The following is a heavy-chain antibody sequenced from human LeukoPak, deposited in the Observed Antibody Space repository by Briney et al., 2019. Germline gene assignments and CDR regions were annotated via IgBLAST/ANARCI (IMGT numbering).Heavy chain of an antibody. CDR3: ANDPAKLRCSSTSCPPSAFDI. V-gene: IGHV3-23*01. CDR1: GFTFTSYA. D-gene: IGHD2-2*01. J-gene: IGHJ3*02. Sequence: GGSLRVSCAASGFTFTSYAMSWGRQAPGKGLEWVSAISGSGGSTYYADSLKGRFTISIDNSKNTLYLQMKGLRAEDTAVYYCANDPAKLRCSSTSCPPSAFDIWGQGTMVTVSS. CDR2: ISGSGGST.